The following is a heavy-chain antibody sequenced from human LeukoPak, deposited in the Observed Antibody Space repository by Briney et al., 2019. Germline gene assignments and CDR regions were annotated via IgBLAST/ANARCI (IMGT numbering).Heavy chain of an antibody. Sequence: GGSLRLSCAASGFTFSSSAMSWVRQAPGKGLEWVASISSDGNNKYYVGSVEGRFTISRDNSRNTLYLQMNSLRTEDTAVYYCAKAGAYDSSGYYYYLDYWGQGTLVTVPS. CDR1: GFTFSSSA. CDR2: ISSDGNNK. CDR3: AKAGAYDSSGYYYYLDY. J-gene: IGHJ4*02. D-gene: IGHD3-22*01. V-gene: IGHV3-30*18.